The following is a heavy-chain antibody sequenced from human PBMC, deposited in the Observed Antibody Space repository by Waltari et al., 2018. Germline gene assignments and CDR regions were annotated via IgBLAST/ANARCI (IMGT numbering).Heavy chain of an antibody. CDR1: GGSISSSSYY. Sequence: QLQLQESGPGLVKPSETLSLTCTVSGGSISSSSYYWGWIRQSPGKGLEWIGSIYYSGSTYYNPTLKSRVTISGDTSKNQFSLKLSSVTAADTAVYYCARHWKKSGYRFDPWGQRTLVTVSS. CDR3: ARHWKKSGYRFDP. V-gene: IGHV4-39*01. CDR2: IYYSGST. D-gene: IGHD5-12*01. J-gene: IGHJ5*02.